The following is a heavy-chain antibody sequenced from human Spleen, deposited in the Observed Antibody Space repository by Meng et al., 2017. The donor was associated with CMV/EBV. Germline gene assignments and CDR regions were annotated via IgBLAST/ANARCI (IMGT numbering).Heavy chain of an antibody. Sequence: ASVKVSCKASGYTFTGYYIDWVRQAPGQGLEWMGWINPNSGDTHYAQKFQGRVTVTRDTSINTAYLELSRLRSDDTAVYYCARDAVVPAANFRPVWFDPWGQGTLVTVSS. CDR2: INPNSGDT. V-gene: IGHV1-2*02. CDR1: GYTFTGYY. D-gene: IGHD2-2*01. J-gene: IGHJ5*02. CDR3: ARDAVVPAANFRPVWFDP.